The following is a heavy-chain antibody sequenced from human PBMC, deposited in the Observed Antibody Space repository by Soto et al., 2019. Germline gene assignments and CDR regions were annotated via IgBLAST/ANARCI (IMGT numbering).Heavy chain of an antibody. CDR1: GGSISSSSYY. V-gene: IGHV4-39*01. Sequence: SETLSLTCTVSGGSISSSSYYWGWIRQPPGKGLEWIGSTYYSGSTYYNPSLKSRVTISVDTSKNQFSLKLSSVTAADTAVYYCARRFTMIVVVNDDAFDIWGQGTMVTVSS. J-gene: IGHJ3*02. CDR3: ARRFTMIVVVNDDAFDI. D-gene: IGHD3-22*01. CDR2: TYYSGST.